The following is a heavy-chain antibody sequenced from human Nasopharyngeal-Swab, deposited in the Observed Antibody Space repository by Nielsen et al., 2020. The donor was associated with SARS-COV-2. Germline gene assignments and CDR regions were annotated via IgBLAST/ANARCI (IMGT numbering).Heavy chain of an antibody. Sequence: GGSLRLSCVASGFTFSIYGMHWVRQAPGKGLEWLASIWYDGSNKYYAGSVKGRFTISRDNSKNTVYLQMNSLRAEDTAVYYCAKWSHYDFWSGYSNWGQGTLVTVSS. D-gene: IGHD3-3*01. J-gene: IGHJ4*02. CDR2: IWYDGSNK. CDR3: AKWSHYDFWSGYSN. V-gene: IGHV3-33*06. CDR1: GFTFSIYG.